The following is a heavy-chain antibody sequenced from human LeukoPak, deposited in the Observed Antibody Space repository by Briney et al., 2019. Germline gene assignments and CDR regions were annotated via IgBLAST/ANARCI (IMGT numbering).Heavy chain of an antibody. Sequence: PGGSLRLSCAASGFTFSSYWMYWVRQAPGKGLVWVSRINTDGGSTTYADAVKGRFTISRDNAKNTLYLQMNSLRAEDTAVYYCARAISDYDASDIWGQGTMVTVSS. V-gene: IGHV3-74*01. D-gene: IGHD4-17*01. CDR3: ARAISDYDASDI. CDR2: INTDGGST. J-gene: IGHJ3*02. CDR1: GFTFSSYW.